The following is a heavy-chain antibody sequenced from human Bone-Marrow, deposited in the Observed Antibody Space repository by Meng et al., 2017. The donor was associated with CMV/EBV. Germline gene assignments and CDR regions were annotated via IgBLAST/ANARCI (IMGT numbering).Heavy chain of an antibody. CDR3: AREVKGGWQYYYYMDD. CDR2: ISSSSSYI. CDR1: GFTFSSYS. V-gene: IGHV3-21*01. Sequence: GGSLRLSCAASGFTFSSYSMNWVRQAPGKGLEWVSSISSSSSYIYYADSVKGRITISRDKAKNSLYLQMNSLRAEDTAVYYCAREVKGGWQYYYYMDDWGQGTTVTVSS. J-gene: IGHJ6*02. D-gene: IGHD2-15*01.